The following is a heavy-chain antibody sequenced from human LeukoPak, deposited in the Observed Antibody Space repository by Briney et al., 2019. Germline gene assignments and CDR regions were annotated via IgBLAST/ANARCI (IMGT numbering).Heavy chain of an antibody. J-gene: IGHJ3*02. CDR1: GGTFSSYA. CDR2: IIPIFGTA. CDR3: ARDEPDTAMGGAI. V-gene: IGHV1-69*05. Sequence: GASVKVSCKASGGTFSSYAISWVRQAPGQGLEWMGGIIPIFGTANYAQKFQGRVTMTTDTSTSTAYMELRSLRSDDTAVYYCARDEPDTAMGGAIWGQGTMVTVSS. D-gene: IGHD5-18*01.